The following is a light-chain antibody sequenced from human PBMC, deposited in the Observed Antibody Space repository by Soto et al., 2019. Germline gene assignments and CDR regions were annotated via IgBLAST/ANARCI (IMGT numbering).Light chain of an antibody. V-gene: IGKV3-20*01. J-gene: IGKJ4*01. CDR2: GAS. CDR3: QQHENSPI. Sequence: EVVLTQSPGTLSLSPGERATLSCRASQAVSSILLAWYQQKPGQAPRLLIYGASSSATGIPDRFSGSGYGTDFTLTVSRLEPEDFAVYYCQQHENSPIFGGGTKVEIK. CDR1: QAVSSIL.